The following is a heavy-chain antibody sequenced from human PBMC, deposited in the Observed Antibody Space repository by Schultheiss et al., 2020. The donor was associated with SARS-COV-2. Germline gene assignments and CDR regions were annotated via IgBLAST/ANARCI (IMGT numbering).Heavy chain of an antibody. J-gene: IGHJ4*02. Sequence: SETLSLTCTVSGGSISSYYWSWIRQPPGKGLEWIGYIYYSGSTNYNPSLKSRVTISVDTSKNQFSLKLSSVTAADTAVYYCARAGGYYDSSGYYYGSFVYWGQGTLVTVSS. CDR3: ARAGGYYDSSGYYYGSFVY. V-gene: IGHV4-59*01. D-gene: IGHD3-22*01. CDR2: IYYSGST. CDR1: GGSISSYY.